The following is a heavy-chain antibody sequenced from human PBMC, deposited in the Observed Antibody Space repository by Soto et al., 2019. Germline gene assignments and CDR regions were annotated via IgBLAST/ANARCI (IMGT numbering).Heavy chain of an antibody. V-gene: IGHV1-69*12. Sequence: QVQLVQSGAEVKKPGSSVKVSCKASGGTFSSYAISWVRQAPGQGLEWMGGIIPIFGTANYAQKFQGRVTITADESTSTAYMELSSLRSEDTAVYYCAGGVGWYPDYYYYGMDVWGQGTTVTVSS. CDR2: IIPIFGTA. D-gene: IGHD6-19*01. J-gene: IGHJ6*02. CDR3: AGGVGWYPDYYYYGMDV. CDR1: GGTFSSYA.